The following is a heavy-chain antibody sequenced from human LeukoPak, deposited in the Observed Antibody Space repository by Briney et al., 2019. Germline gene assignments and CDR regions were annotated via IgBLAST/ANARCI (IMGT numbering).Heavy chain of an antibody. CDR2: IYYSVCT. J-gene: IGHJ5*02. V-gene: IGHV4-39*01. CDR1: GGSISSSSYY. D-gene: IGHD3-3*01. CDR3: ARGGPRITIFGVVIMEGSEYNWFDP. Sequence: SETLSLTCTVSGGSISSSSYYWGWIRQPPGKGLVRLGSIYYSVCTYYTPSLNSRVTISEDTSSNQFSLILSSVTAADTAVYYCARGGPRITIFGVVIMEGSEYNWFDPWGQGTLVTVSS.